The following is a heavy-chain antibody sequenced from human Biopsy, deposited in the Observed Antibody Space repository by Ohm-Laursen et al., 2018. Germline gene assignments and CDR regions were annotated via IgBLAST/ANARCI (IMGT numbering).Heavy chain of an antibody. CDR2: IDPNSGGT. J-gene: IGHJ4*02. V-gene: IGHV1-2*02. D-gene: IGHD3-10*01. CDR3: ARGRNPVWFGEDLDY. Sequence: ASVKVSCKASGYTFTGYYLHWVRQAPGQGLEWMGWIDPNSGGTNYAQNFQGRVTMTRDTSISTAYMELSRLRSEDTAVYYCARGRNPVWFGEDLDYWGQGTPVTVSS. CDR1: GYTFTGYY.